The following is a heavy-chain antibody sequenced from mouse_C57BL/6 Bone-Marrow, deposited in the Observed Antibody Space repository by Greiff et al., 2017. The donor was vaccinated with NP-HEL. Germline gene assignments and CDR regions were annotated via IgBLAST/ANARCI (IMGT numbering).Heavy chain of an antibody. D-gene: IGHD2-2*01. J-gene: IGHJ2*01. CDR1: GYAFSSYW. V-gene: IGHV1-80*01. CDR3: AAIDYGYVLFDY. CDR2: IYPGDGDT. Sequence: VQLQESGAELVKPGASVKISCKASGYAFSSYWMHWVKQRPGKGLEWIGQIYPGDGDTNYNGKFKGKATLTADKSSSTAYMQLSSLTSEDSAVFFCAAIDYGYVLFDYRGKGTTLTAAS.